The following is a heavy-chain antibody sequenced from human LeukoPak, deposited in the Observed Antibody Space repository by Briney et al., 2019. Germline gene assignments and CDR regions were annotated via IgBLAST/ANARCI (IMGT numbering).Heavy chain of an antibody. V-gene: IGHV1-2*02. CDR1: GYTFTGYY. CDR2: IYPNSGGT. J-gene: IGHJ4*02. CDR3: ARVGEVRGVTDVDY. D-gene: IGHD3-10*01. Sequence: ASVTVSCKASGYTFTGYYIHWVRQAPRQGLEWMGWIYPNSGGTNYAQKFQGRVTMTRDTSISTAYMELSRLRSDDTAVYYCARVGEVRGVTDVDYWGQGTLVTVSS.